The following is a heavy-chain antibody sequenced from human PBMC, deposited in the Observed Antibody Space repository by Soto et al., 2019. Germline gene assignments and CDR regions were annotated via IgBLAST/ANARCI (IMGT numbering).Heavy chain of an antibody. V-gene: IGHV1-69*13. CDR3: ARDITMVRGVTVSAFDI. J-gene: IGHJ3*02. CDR2: IIPIFGTA. D-gene: IGHD3-10*01. Sequence: SVKVSCKASGGTFSSYAISWVRQAPGQGLEWMGGIIPIFGTANYAQKFQGRVTITADESTSTAYMELSSLRSEDTAVYYCARDITMVRGVTVSAFDIWGQGTMVTV. CDR1: GGTFSSYA.